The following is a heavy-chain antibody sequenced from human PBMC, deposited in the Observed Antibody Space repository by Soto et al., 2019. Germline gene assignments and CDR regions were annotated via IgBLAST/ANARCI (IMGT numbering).Heavy chain of an antibody. V-gene: IGHV2-70*01. CDR3: ARTLPSLYSSGWLHNWYFDL. CDR1: GFSLSTSGMC. D-gene: IGHD6-19*01. CDR2: IDWDDDK. J-gene: IGHJ2*01. Sequence: QTLTLTCTFSGFSLSTSGMCVSWIRQPPGKALEWLALIDWDDDKYYSTSLKTRLTISKDTSKNQVVLTMTNMDPVDTATYYCARTLPSLYSSGWLHNWYFDLWGRGALVTVSS.